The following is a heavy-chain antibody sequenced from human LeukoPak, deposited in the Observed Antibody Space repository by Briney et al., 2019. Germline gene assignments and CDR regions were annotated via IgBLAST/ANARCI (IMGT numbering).Heavy chain of an antibody. CDR1: GGSISSSSYY. D-gene: IGHD4-17*01. CDR3: ARRYGDYGEFDP. Sequence: SETLSLTCTVSGGSISSSSYYWGWIRQLPGKGLEWIGSIYYSGSTYYNPCLKSRVTISVDTPKNQFSLKLSSVTAADTAVYYCARRYGDYGEFDPWGQGTLVTVSS. V-gene: IGHV4-39*01. CDR2: IYYSGST. J-gene: IGHJ5*02.